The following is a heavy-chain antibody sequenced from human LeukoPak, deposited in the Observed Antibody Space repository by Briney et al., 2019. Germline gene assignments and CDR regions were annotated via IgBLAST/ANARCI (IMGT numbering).Heavy chain of an antibody. V-gene: IGHV3-23*01. CDR1: GFTFNNYA. Sequence: PGASLRLSCAASGFTFNNYAMRWVRQAPGKGLEWVSAILGSGRSAYYADSVKGRFTISRDNSKNSLFLQMNSLRVEDTALYYCSKWGDYDVLTGYYDSDFWGQGTLVTVSA. J-gene: IGHJ4*02. CDR2: ILGSGRSA. CDR3: SKWGDYDVLTGYYDSDF. D-gene: IGHD3-9*01.